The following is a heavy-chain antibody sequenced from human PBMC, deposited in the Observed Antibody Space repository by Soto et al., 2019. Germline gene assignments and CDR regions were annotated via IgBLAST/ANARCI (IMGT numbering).Heavy chain of an antibody. CDR2: INPNSGGT. V-gene: IGHV1-2*04. J-gene: IGHJ6*02. CDR3: ARTLLLRYFDRDYYYYGMDV. Sequence: GASVKVSCKASGYTSTGYYMHWVRQAPGQGLEWMGWINPNSGGTNYAQKFQGWVTMTRDTSISTAYMELSRLRSDDTAVYYCARTLLLRYFDRDYYYYGMDVWGQGTTVTVSS. D-gene: IGHD3-9*01. CDR1: GYTSTGYY.